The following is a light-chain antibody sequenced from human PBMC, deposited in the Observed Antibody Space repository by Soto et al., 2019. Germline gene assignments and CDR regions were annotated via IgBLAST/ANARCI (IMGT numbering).Light chain of an antibody. J-gene: IGLJ1*01. V-gene: IGLV1-40*01. CDR1: RPKNGGRYD. CDR2: GNS. Sequence: SLVAPPPPMSGAPRQRGTHSCTGGRPKNGGRYDVHWYQQLPGTAPKLLIYGNSNRPSGVPDRFSGSKSGTSASLAITGLQAEDEADYYCQSYDSSLSGSYVFGTGTKVTVL. CDR3: QSYDSSLSGSYV.